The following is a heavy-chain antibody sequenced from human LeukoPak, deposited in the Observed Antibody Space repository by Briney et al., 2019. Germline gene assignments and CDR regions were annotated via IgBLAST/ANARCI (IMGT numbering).Heavy chain of an antibody. CDR2: ISGSGGST. J-gene: IGHJ4*02. V-gene: IGHV3-23*01. CDR1: GFTFSSYA. D-gene: IGHD6-13*01. CDR3: VKDRSDNSSWYLGDY. Sequence: GGSLRLSCAASGFTFSSYAMSWVRQAPGKGLEWVSAISGSGGSTYYADSVKGRFTISRDNSKNTLYLQMNSLRAEDTAIYYCVKDRSDNSSWYLGDYWGQGTLVAVSS.